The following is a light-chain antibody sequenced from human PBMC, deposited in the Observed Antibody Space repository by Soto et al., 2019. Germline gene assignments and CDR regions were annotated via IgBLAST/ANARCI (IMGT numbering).Light chain of an antibody. Sequence: EFVLTQSPATLSLSPGERATLSCRARQRLSSYMVWYQQRPGQAPRLLIYDVSRSATGTQARFSGSGSVTDFTPTIRSLETEDWPVYYCEQRHNWLWTFGHGTKVESK. CDR3: EQRHNWLWT. J-gene: IGKJ1*01. CDR1: QRLSSY. CDR2: DVS. V-gene: IGKV3-11*01.